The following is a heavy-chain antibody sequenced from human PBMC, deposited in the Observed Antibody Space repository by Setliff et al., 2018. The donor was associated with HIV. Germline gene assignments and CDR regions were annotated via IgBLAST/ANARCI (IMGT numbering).Heavy chain of an antibody. CDR3: ARGITYSAYESVGYYFDY. J-gene: IGHJ4*01. Sequence: PSETLSLTCTVSGASISSSSHYWSWIRQHRGKGLEYIGYIYYSGTTYYNPALKSRISMSVDTFENQFSLKLNYVTAADTAVYYCARGITYSAYESVGYYFDYWGHGTLVTVSS. CDR2: IYYSGTT. D-gene: IGHD5-12*01. V-gene: IGHV4-31*03. CDR1: GASISSSSHY.